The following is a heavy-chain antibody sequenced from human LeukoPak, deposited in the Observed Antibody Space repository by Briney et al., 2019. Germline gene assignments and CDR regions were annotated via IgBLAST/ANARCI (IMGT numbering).Heavy chain of an antibody. CDR2: IKQDGSEN. Sequence: PGGSLRLSCVASGFTFRRYFMTWVRQAPGKGLEWVANIKQDGSENYYVDSVKGRFTISRENAKNSLVLKMNSLRAEDTAVYYCARGGGSGWYVPDYWGQGTLVTVSS. J-gene: IGHJ4*02. CDR1: GFTFRRYF. V-gene: IGHV3-7*01. D-gene: IGHD6-19*01. CDR3: ARGGGSGWYVPDY.